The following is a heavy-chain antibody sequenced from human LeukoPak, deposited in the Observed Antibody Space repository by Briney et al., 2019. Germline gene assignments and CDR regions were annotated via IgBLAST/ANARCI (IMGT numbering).Heavy chain of an antibody. CDR1: GGSISSYY. J-gene: IGHJ4*02. V-gene: IGHV4-59*08. CDR2: IYYSGST. D-gene: IGHD2-2*01. CDR3: ARGGTSSLWYFEY. Sequence: SETLSLTCTVSGGSISSYYWSWIRQPPGKGLEWIGYIYYSGSTNYNPSLKSRVKISVDTSKNQFSLKLSSVTAADTAVYYCARGGTSSLWYFEYWGQGTLVTVSS.